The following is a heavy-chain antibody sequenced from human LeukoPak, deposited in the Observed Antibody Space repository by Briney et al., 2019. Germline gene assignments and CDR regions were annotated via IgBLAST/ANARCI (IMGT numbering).Heavy chain of an antibody. Sequence: GGSLGLSCAASGFTFSTYWMSWVRQAPGKGLEGVANIKQDGSEKHYVESVKGRFTISRENAKNSLYLQMNSLRAEDTAVYYCASGSYYWNLYYWGQGTLVTVSS. D-gene: IGHD1-26*01. CDR3: ASGSYYWNLYY. CDR2: IKQDGSEK. V-gene: IGHV3-7*01. J-gene: IGHJ4*02. CDR1: GFTFSTYW.